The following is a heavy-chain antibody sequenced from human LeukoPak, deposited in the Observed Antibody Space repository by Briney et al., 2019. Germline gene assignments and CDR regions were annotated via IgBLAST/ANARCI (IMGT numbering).Heavy chain of an antibody. CDR3: AKDPYVGGGYHFDS. V-gene: IGHV3-23*01. J-gene: IGHJ4*02. D-gene: IGHD3-22*01. CDR2: VSGTGEST. Sequence: PGGSLRLSCAASGFTFSSYAMSWVRQAPGKGLEGVSAVSGTGESTYYADSVKGRFTISRDNSKNTLYLQMNSLRAEDTAIYYCAKDPYVGGGYHFDSWGQGSLVTVSS. CDR1: GFTFSSYA.